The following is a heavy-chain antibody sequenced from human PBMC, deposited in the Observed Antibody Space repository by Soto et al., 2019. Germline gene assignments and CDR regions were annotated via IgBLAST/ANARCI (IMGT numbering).Heavy chain of an antibody. CDR3: ASSWLQGMDV. CDR2: IYYSGNT. CDR1: GGSISSGYYY. V-gene: IGHV4-30-4*01. Sequence: SETLSLTCSVSGGSISSGYYYWSWIRQPPGKGLEWIGNIYYSGNTYYNPSLKSRLSISIDTSKTQFSLTVRSVTAADTAVYYCASSWLQGMDVWGQRTTVTVSS. D-gene: IGHD5-12*01. J-gene: IGHJ6*02.